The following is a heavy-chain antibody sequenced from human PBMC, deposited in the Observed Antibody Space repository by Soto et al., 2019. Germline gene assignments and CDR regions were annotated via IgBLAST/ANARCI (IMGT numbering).Heavy chain of an antibody. CDR2: IDPSDSYT. V-gene: IGHV5-10-1*01. D-gene: IGHD5-18*01. CDR1: GYSFTSYW. J-gene: IGHJ6*02. CDR3: ARRMVSDTAIDNYYYSGMDV. Sequence: PGESLKISCKGSGYSFTSYWISWVRQMPGKGLEWMGRIDPSDSYTNYSPSFQGHVTISADKSISTAYLQWSSLKASDTAMYYCARRMVSDTAIDNYYYSGMDVLGQGTTVTVSS.